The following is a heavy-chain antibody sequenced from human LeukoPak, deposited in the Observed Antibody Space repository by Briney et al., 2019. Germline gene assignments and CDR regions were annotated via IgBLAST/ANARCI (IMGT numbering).Heavy chain of an antibody. J-gene: IGHJ6*03. CDR2: IKQDGSEK. D-gene: IGHD6-13*01. CDR3: ARSETSSSWLHYYYYMDV. Sequence: GGSLGLSCAASGFTFSSYWMSWVRQAPGKGLEWVANIKQDGSEKYYVDSVKGRFTISRDNAKNSLYLQMNSLRAEDTAVYYCARSETSSSWLHYYYYMDVWGKGTTVTVSS. V-gene: IGHV3-7*01. CDR1: GFTFSSYW.